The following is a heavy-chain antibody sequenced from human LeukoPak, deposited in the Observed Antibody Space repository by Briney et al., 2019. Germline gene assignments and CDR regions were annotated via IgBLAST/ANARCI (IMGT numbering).Heavy chain of an antibody. CDR2: INEDGRDK. Sequence: SVRLPCVDCGFILRNSWMIWVRQAPANGLEWAANINEDGRDKYYVDSVKGRFTISRYNAGNALFLQMDRLRAEDTAVYYCARGRGTPDYWGQGTLVSVSS. CDR3: ARGRGTPDY. V-gene: IGHV3-7*01. CDR1: GFILRNSW. J-gene: IGHJ4*02. D-gene: IGHD1-1*01.